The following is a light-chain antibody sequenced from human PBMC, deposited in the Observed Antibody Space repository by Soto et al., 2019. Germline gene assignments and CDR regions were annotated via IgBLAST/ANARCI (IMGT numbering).Light chain of an antibody. CDR3: SSYATTGTQV. CDR2: DVS. Sequence: SVLTPPASVSGSPGQSITLSCTGTTSDVGGFDYVSWYQQHPGKAPKLMIFDVSNRPSGVSDRFSGSKSGNTASLTISGLQAEDEADYYCSSYATTGTQVFGTGTKVTVL. J-gene: IGLJ1*01. V-gene: IGLV2-14*03. CDR1: TSDVGGFDY.